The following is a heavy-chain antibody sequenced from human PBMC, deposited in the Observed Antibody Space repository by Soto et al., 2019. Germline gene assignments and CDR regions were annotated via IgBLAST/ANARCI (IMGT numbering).Heavy chain of an antibody. Sequence: PGGSLRLSCAASGFTFSSYWMSWVRQAPGKGLEWVANIKQDGSEKYYVDSVKGRFTISRDNAKNSLYLQMNSLRAEDTALYYCARAIETAMDPCDYWGQGALVTVSS. D-gene: IGHD5-18*01. CDR2: IKQDGSEK. CDR1: GFTFSSYW. J-gene: IGHJ4*02. V-gene: IGHV3-7*04. CDR3: ARAIETAMDPCDY.